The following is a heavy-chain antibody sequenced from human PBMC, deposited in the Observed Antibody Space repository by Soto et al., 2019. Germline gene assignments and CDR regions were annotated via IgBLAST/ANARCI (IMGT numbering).Heavy chain of an antibody. J-gene: IGHJ6*03. CDR3: ACGKTQMSQDRMVFYYYMDV. D-gene: IGHD1-26*01. CDR1: GDTFNNRT. V-gene: IGHV1-69*08. Sequence: QVQLVQSGAEVKKPGSSVKISCTASGDTFNNRTFTWVRRAPSQGLEWMGRVIPLLDASNYAEKFQDRATITADKSTTPAYLELRGLKSEDSAIYYCACGKTQMSQDRMVFYYYMDVWGKGTTVAV. CDR2: VIPLLDAS.